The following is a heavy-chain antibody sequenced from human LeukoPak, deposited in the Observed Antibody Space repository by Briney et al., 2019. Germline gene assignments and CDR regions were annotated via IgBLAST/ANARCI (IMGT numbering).Heavy chain of an antibody. Sequence: SETLSLTCTVSGGSISSYYWSWIRQPAGKGLEWIGRIYTSGSTNYNPSLKSRVTISVDTSKNQFSLKLSSVTAADTAVYYCARGQVDYVWGSYRFDYWGQGTLVTVSS. J-gene: IGHJ4*02. V-gene: IGHV4-4*07. CDR3: ARGQVDYVWGSYRFDY. CDR2: IYTSGST. D-gene: IGHD3-16*02. CDR1: GGSISSYY.